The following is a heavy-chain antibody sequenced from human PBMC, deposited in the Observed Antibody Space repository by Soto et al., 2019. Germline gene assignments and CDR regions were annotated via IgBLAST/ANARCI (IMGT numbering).Heavy chain of an antibody. CDR3: AKSSLSYSDSSGYFGHDAFDI. D-gene: IGHD3-22*01. CDR1: GFTFSSYA. CDR2: ISGSGGST. J-gene: IGHJ3*02. Sequence: PGGSLRLSCAASGFTFSSYAMSWVRQAPGKGLEWVSAISGSGGSTYYADTVKGRFTISRDNSKNTLYLQMNSLRAEDTAVYYCAKSSLSYSDSSGYFGHDAFDIWGQGTMVTVSS. V-gene: IGHV3-23*01.